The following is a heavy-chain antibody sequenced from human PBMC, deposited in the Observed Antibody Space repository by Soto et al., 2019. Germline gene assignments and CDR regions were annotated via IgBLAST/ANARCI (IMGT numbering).Heavy chain of an antibody. D-gene: IGHD2-2*01. Sequence: QVRLGQSGAEVNKPGSSVKVACKASGGTFSKYSITWLRLAPGQGLEWLGGIILVFGTVNYAQKFKGRVTITADESTSTAYMELNRLRSENPAVSYFARENPSTKRVGNNFHN. CDR3: ARENPSTKRVGNNFHN. CDR1: GGTFSKYS. V-gene: IGHV1-69*01. CDR2: IILVFGTV. J-gene: IGHJ5*01.